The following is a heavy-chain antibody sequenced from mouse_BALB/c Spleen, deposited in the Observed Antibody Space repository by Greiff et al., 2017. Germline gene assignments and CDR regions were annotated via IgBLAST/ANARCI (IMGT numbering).Heavy chain of an antibody. J-gene: IGHJ4*01. CDR1: GYSITSGYY. CDR2: ISYDGSN. Sequence: ESGPGLVKPSQSLSLTCSVTGYSITSGYYWNWIRQFPGNKLEWMGYISYDGSNNYNPSLKNRISITRDTSKNQFFLKLNSVTTEDTATYYGARGGDDGYYYAMDYWGQGTSVTVSS. CDR3: ARGGDDGYYYAMDY. D-gene: IGHD2-3*01. V-gene: IGHV3-6*02.